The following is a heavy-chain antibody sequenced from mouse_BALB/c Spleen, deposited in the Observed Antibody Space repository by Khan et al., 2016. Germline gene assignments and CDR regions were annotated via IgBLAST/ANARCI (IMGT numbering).Heavy chain of an antibody. D-gene: IGHD1-1*01. J-gene: IGHJ3*01. CDR3: ARDMRDYYGSSYLFAY. CDR2: IRNKANGYTT. Sequence: EVELVESGGGLVQPGGSLRLSCATSGFTFTDYYMSWVRQPPGKALEWLGFIRNKANGYTTEYSASVKGRFTISRDNSQSILYLQMNTLRAEDSATYDCARDMRDYYGSSYLFAYWGQGTLVTVSA. V-gene: IGHV7-3*02. CDR1: GFTFTDYY.